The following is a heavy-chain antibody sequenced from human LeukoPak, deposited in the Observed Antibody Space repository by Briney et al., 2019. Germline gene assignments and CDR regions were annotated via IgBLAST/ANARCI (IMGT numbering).Heavy chain of an antibody. D-gene: IGHD3-3*01. CDR1: GGTFSSYA. CDR2: IIPIFGTA. Sequence: SVKVSCKASGGTFSSYAISWVRQAPGQGLEWMGGIIPIFGTANYAQKFQGRVTITADESTSTAYMELSSLRSEDTAVYYCARTTNYDFWSGYFGPGGYFDYWAREPWSPSPQ. CDR3: ARTTNYDFWSGYFGPGGYFDY. V-gene: IGHV1-69*13. J-gene: IGHJ4*02.